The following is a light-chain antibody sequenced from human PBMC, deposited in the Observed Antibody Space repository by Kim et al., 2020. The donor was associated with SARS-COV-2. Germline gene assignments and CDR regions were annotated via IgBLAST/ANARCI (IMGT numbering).Light chain of an antibody. CDR1: SGHSSYI. CDR3: ETWDSNTPV. J-gene: IGLJ2*01. Sequence: QLVLTQSSSASASLGSSVKLTCTLSSGHSSYIIAWHQQQPGKAPRYLMKLEGSGSYNKASGVADRFSGSSSGADRYLTISNLQSEDEGDYYCETWDSNTPVFGGGTQLNVL. V-gene: IGLV4-60*03. CDR2: LEGSGSY.